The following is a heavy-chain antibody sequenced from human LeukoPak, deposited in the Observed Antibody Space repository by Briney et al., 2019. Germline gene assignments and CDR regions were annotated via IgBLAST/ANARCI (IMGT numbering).Heavy chain of an antibody. CDR1: GFNFNQYV. D-gene: IGHD3-3*01. V-gene: IGHV3-30*02. Sequence: GGSLRLSCVTSGFNFNQYVMHWVRQAPGKGLEWASYIRYDGSDKHYADSVQGRFTISRDDSKNTLYLQMSSLRAEDTAVYYCARDWDYNFWSNYDHWGQGNLVTVSS. CDR3: ARDWDYNFWSNYDH. J-gene: IGHJ4*02. CDR2: IRYDGSDK.